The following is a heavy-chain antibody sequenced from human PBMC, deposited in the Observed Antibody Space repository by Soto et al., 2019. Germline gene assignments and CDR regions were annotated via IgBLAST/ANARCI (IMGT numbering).Heavy chain of an antibody. V-gene: IGHV5-51*01. CDR2: IYPGDSDT. CDR3: ARVLYASAWYGIDF. Sequence: GETLKISCKGSGYSVYSYWIAWVRQMPGKGLEWMGIIYPGDSDTRYSPSFEGQVTISADKSISTAYLRWSSLKASDTAMYYCARVLYASAWYGIDFWGQGTLVTVSS. D-gene: IGHD6-19*01. CDR1: GYSVYSYW. J-gene: IGHJ4*02.